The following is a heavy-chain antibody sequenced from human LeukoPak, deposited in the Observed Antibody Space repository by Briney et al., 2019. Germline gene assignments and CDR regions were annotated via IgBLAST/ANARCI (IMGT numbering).Heavy chain of an antibody. CDR1: GFTFSSYA. CDR3: ARDPSYYDFWSGYPSHYYGMDV. CDR2: IWYDGSNK. Sequence: PGRSLRLSCAASGFTFSSYAMHWVRQAPGKGLEWVAVIWYDGSNKYYADSVKGRFTISRDNSKNTLYLQMNSLRAEDTAVYYCARDPSYYDFWSGYPSHYYGMDVWGQGTTVTVSS. J-gene: IGHJ6*02. D-gene: IGHD3-3*01. V-gene: IGHV3-33*08.